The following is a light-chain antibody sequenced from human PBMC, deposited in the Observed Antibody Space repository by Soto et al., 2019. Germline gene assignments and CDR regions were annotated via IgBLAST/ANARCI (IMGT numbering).Light chain of an antibody. CDR2: AAS. V-gene: IGKV1-39*01. CDR3: LQDYNYPRT. CDR1: QSISSY. Sequence: DIQMTQSPSSLSASVGDRVTITCRASQSISSYLNWYQQKPGKAPKLLIYAASSLQSGVPSRFSGSGSGTEFTLTISSLQPDDFATYYCLQDYNYPRTFGGGTKVDIK. J-gene: IGKJ4*01.